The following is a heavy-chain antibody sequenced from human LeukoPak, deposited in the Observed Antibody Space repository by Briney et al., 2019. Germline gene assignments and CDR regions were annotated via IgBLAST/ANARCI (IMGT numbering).Heavy chain of an antibody. D-gene: IGHD2-2*01. CDR3: ARASDGLYYYYYGMDV. CDR1: GGSISSGGYY. V-gene: IGHV4-31*03. J-gene: IGHJ6*02. CDR2: IYYSGST. Sequence: SETLSLTCTVSGGSISSGGYYWNWIRQHPGKGLEWIGYIYYSGSTYYNPSLKSRVTISVDTSNNRFSLKLSSVTAADTAVYYCARASDGLYYYYYGMDVWGRGTTVTVSS.